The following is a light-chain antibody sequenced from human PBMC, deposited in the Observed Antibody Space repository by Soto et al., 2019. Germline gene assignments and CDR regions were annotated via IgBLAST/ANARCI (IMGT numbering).Light chain of an antibody. CDR1: QSISSW. J-gene: IGKJ1*01. CDR3: QQYNSYPT. Sequence: DIQLTQSPSFLSASVGDRVTITCRASQSISSWLAWYQQKPGKAPKLLIYDASSLESGVPSRFSGSGSGTEFTLTISSLQPDDFATYYCQQYNSYPTFGQGTKGDIK. V-gene: IGKV1-5*01. CDR2: DAS.